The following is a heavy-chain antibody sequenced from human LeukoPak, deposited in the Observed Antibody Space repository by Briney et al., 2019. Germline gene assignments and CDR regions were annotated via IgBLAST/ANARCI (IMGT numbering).Heavy chain of an antibody. D-gene: IGHD4-23*01. V-gene: IGHV4-39*07. CDR2: FYYSGST. J-gene: IGHJ4*02. Sequence: SETLSLTCTVCGGSISSSSYYWGWIRQPPGKGLEWIGSFYYSGSTYQNPSLKSRVTISVDTSKNQFSLKLTSVTAADTAMYYCARVKLRRDFDYWGQGTLVTVSS. CDR1: GGSISSSSYY. CDR3: ARVKLRRDFDY.